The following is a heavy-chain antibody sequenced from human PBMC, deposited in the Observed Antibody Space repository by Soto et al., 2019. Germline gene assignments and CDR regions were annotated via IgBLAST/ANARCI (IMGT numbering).Heavy chain of an antibody. J-gene: IGHJ5*02. Sequence: SETLSLTCAVSSGSISSSNWWSWVRQPPGKGLEWIGYIYYSGSTNYNPSLKSRVTISVDTSKNQFSLKLSSVTAADTAVYYCGRDIEWGWFDPWGQGTLVTVSS. CDR1: SGSISSSNW. D-gene: IGHD1-26*01. V-gene: IGHV4-4*02. CDR2: IYYSGST. CDR3: GRDIEWGWFDP.